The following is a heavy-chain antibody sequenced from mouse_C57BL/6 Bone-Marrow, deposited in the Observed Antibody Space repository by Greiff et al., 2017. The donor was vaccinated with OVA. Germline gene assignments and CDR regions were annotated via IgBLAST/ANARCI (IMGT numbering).Heavy chain of an antibody. CDR2: ISNGGGST. CDR1: GFTFSDYY. CDR3: ARHYGNSNYAMDY. V-gene: IGHV5-12*01. Sequence: EVMLVESGGGLVQPGGSLKLSCAASGFTFSDYYMYWVRQTPEKRLEWVAYISNGGGSTYYPDTVKGRFTISRDNAKNTLYLQMSRLKSEDTAMYYCARHYGNSNYAMDYWGQGTSVTVSS. J-gene: IGHJ4*01. D-gene: IGHD2-1*01.